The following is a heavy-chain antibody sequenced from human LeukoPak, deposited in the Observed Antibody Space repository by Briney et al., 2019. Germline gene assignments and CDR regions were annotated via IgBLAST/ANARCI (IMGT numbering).Heavy chain of an antibody. V-gene: IGHV3-23*01. J-gene: IGHJ4*02. CDR2: ISSSGDRT. CDR1: GFTFSTYA. Sequence: GGSLRLSCAASGFTFSTYAMSWVRQALGKGLEWVSSISSSGDRTFYADSVKDRFTISRDNSENTLYLQMSRLRAEDTAVYYCAKDRPNYHESNGHYYRPNGDYWGQGTLVTVSS. CDR3: AKDRPNYHESNGHYYRPNGDY. D-gene: IGHD3-22*01.